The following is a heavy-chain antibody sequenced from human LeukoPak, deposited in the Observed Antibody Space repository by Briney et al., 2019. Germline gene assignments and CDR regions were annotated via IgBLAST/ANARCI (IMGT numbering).Heavy chain of an antibody. Sequence: GGSLRLSCAASGFAFETYNMNWVRQAPGKGLEWVSSISFLSDHIYYADSVKGRFTISRDNAKNSLYLQMNDLRAEDTAVYYCAKDLTGTCGFDFWGQGTMVTVSS. CDR3: AKDLTGTCGFDF. V-gene: IGHV3-21*06. CDR1: GFAFETYN. CDR2: ISFLSDHI. J-gene: IGHJ3*01. D-gene: IGHD7-27*01.